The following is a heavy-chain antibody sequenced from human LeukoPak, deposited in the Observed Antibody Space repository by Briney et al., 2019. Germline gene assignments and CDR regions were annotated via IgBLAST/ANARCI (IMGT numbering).Heavy chain of an antibody. Sequence: GGSLRLSYAASGFTFSSYDMHWVRQATGKGLEWVSAIGTAGDTYYPGSVKGRFTISRENAKNSLYLQMNSLRAGDTAVYYCARGRRDYYMDVWGKGTTVTVSS. CDR2: IGTAGDT. CDR3: ARGRRDYYMDV. V-gene: IGHV3-13*01. J-gene: IGHJ6*03. CDR1: GFTFSSYD.